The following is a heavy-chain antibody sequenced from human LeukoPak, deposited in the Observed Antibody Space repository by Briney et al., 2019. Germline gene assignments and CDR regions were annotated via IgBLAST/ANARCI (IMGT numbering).Heavy chain of an antibody. J-gene: IGHJ5*02. Sequence: SETLSLTCTVSGGSISSSSYYWGWIRRPPGKGLEWIGCIYYSGSTYYNPSLKSRVTISVDTSKNQFSLKLGSVTAADTAVYYCARGGLGGYFDWSDTDTWGQGTLVTVSS. CDR1: GGSISSSSYY. D-gene: IGHD3-9*01. V-gene: IGHV4-39*01. CDR2: IYYSGST. CDR3: ARGGLGGYFDWSDTDT.